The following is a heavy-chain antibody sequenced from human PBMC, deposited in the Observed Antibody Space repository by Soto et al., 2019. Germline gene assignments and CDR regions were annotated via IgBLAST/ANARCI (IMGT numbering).Heavy chain of an antibody. J-gene: IGHJ4*02. V-gene: IGHV3-23*01. CDR3: ARDLTVTTLGYFDL. D-gene: IGHD4-17*01. CDR2: INSGGTP. Sequence: PGGSLRLSCAASGFAFSNYAMNWVRQAPGKELEWVSAINSGGTPYYADSVKGRFTISRDNSKNTLYLQMNSLRAEDTAVYYCARDLTVTTLGYFDLWGQGALVTVSS. CDR1: GFAFSNYA.